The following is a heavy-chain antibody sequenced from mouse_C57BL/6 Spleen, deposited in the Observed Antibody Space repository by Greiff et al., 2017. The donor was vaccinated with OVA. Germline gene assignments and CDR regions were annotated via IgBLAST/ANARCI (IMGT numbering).Heavy chain of an antibody. Sequence: QVQLKQSGAELVRPGASVTLSCKASGYTFTDYEMHWVKQTPVHGLEWIGAIDPETGGTAYNQKFKGKAILTADKSSSTAYMELRSLTSEDSAVYYCTRPWDFAYWGQGTLVTVSA. CDR3: TRPWDFAY. V-gene: IGHV1-15*01. J-gene: IGHJ3*01. CDR2: IDPETGGT. CDR1: GYTFTDYE. D-gene: IGHD4-1*01.